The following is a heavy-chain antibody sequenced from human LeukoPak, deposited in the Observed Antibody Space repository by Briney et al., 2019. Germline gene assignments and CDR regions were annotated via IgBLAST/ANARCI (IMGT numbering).Heavy chain of an antibody. V-gene: IGHV3-33*06. J-gene: IGHJ4*02. CDR2: IWYDGSNK. D-gene: IGHD4-23*01. CDR3: AKDGDYGGNSGHLEY. Sequence: PGGSLRLSCAASGFTFSSYGMHWVRQAPGKGLEWVAVIWYDGSNKYYADSVKGRFTISRDNSKNTLYLQMNSLRAEDTAVYYCAKDGDYGGNSGHLEYWGQGTLVTVSS. CDR1: GFTFSSYG.